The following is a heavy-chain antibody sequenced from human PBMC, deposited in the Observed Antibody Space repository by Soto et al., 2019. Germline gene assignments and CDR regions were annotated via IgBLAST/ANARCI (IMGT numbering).Heavy chain of an antibody. CDR1: GYTFTSYA. D-gene: IGHD5-12*01. Sequence: QVQLVQSGAEVKKPGASVKVSRKASGYTFTSYAMHWVRQAPGQRLEWMGWINAGNGNTKYSQKFQGRVTITRDTSASTAYMELSSLRSEDTAVYYCARGRREMATPFPYWGQGTLVTVSS. CDR3: ARGRREMATPFPY. CDR2: INAGNGNT. V-gene: IGHV1-3*01. J-gene: IGHJ4*02.